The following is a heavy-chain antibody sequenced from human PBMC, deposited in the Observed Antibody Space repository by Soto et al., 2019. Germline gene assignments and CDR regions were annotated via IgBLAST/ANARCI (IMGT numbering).Heavy chain of an antibody. CDR3: AITRTGVPSYYYYYMDV. J-gene: IGHJ6*03. CDR1: GYTFTSYA. CDR2: INAINGKT. Sequence: GASVKVSCKASGYTFTSYAMHWVRQAPGQRLEWMGWINAINGKTKYAQKFQGRVTITTDTSTSTAYMELSSLRSEDTAVYYCAITRTGVPSYYYYYMDVWGKGTTVTVSS. V-gene: IGHV1-3*01. D-gene: IGHD1-20*01.